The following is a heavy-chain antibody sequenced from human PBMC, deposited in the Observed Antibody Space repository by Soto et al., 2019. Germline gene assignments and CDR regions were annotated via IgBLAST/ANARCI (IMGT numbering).Heavy chain of an antibody. V-gene: IGHV1-24*01. Sequence: SVKVSCKVSGYTLTELSMHWVRQAPGKGLEWMGGFDPEDGETIYAQKFQGRVTMTEDTSTDTAYMELSSLRSEDTAVYYCATDLLSDRGVIAGVLPIFDYWGQGTLVTVSS. CDR1: GYTLTELS. J-gene: IGHJ4*02. CDR3: ATDLLSDRGVIAGVLPIFDY. D-gene: IGHD3-10*01. CDR2: FDPEDGET.